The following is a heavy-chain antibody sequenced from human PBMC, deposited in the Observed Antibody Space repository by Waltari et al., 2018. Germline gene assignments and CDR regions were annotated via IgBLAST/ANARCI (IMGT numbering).Heavy chain of an antibody. CDR1: GGSFSGYY. Sequence: QVQLQQWGAGLLKPSETLSLTCAVYGGSFSGYYWSWIRQPPGKGLEWIGEINHSGSTNYNPSLKSRVTISVDTSKNQFSLKLSSVTAADTAVYYCARGVQWLVATQNWFDPWGQGTLVTVSS. CDR2: INHSGST. J-gene: IGHJ5*02. V-gene: IGHV4-34*01. D-gene: IGHD6-19*01. CDR3: ARGVQWLVATQNWFDP.